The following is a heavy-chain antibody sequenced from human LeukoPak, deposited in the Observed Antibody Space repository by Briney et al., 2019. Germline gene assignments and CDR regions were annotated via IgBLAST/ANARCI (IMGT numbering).Heavy chain of an antibody. D-gene: IGHD5-24*01. V-gene: IGHV4-34*01. CDR1: GGSISSYY. CDR2: VNHSGST. J-gene: IGHJ4*02. CDR3: ALEMATIPQGY. Sequence: SETLSLTCTVSGGSISSYYWNWIRQPPGKGLEWIGEVNHSGSTNYNPSLKSRVNISVDASNNHFSLNLSSVTAADTALYYCALEMATIPQGYWGQGTLVTVSS.